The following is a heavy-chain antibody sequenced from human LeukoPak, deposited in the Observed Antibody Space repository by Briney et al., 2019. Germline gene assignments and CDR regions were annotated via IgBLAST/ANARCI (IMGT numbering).Heavy chain of an antibody. D-gene: IGHD3-10*01. V-gene: IGHV4-39*07. CDR2: IYYSGNT. CDR1: GGSISSSSYY. Sequence: SETLSLTCTVSGGSISSSSYYWGWIRQPPGKGLEWIGSIYYSGNTYYNPSLKSRVTISVDTSKNQFSLKLSSVTAADTAVYYCARGTLGIHTLDYWGQGTLVTVSS. CDR3: ARGTLGIHTLDY. J-gene: IGHJ4*02.